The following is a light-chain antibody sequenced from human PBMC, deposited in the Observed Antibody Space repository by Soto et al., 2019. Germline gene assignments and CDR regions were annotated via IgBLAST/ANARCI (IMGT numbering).Light chain of an antibody. Sequence: QSAMTQPASVSGSPGQSITICCTGTSSDVGGYNYVSWYQQHPGKAPKLMIYDVSNRPSGVSNRFSGSKSGNTASLTISGLQAEDAAHYYCSSYTSSMTLVVFGGGTTLP. J-gene: IGLJ2*01. CDR2: DVS. CDR1: SSDVGGYNY. V-gene: IGLV2-14*01. CDR3: SSYTSSMTLVV.